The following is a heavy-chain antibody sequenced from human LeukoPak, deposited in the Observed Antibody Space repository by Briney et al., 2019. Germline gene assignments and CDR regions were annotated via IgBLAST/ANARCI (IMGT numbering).Heavy chain of an antibody. CDR2: IRYDGSNK. CDR3: AKDRSGSYSQGLDY. D-gene: IGHD1-26*01. V-gene: IGHV3-30*02. Sequence: GRSLRLSCAASGFTFSNYGMHWVRQAPGKGLEWVAFIRYDGSNKYYADSVKGRFTISRDNSKNTLYLQMNSLRAEDTAVYYCAKDRSGSYSQGLDYWGQGTLVTVSS. CDR1: GFTFSNYG. J-gene: IGHJ4*02.